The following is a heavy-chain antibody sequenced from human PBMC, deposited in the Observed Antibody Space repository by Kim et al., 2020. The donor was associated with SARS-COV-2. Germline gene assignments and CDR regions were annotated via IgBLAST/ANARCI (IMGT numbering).Heavy chain of an antibody. CDR3: AKDKGIAVAGTRGYDY. D-gene: IGHD6-19*01. J-gene: IGHJ4*02. Sequence: SGKGRITISRENSKNTLYLQMNSLRAEDTAVYYCAKDKGIAVAGTRGYDYWGQGTLVSVSS. V-gene: IGHV3-30*02.